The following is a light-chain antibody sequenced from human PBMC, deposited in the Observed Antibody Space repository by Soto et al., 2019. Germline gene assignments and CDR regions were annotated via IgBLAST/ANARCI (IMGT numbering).Light chain of an antibody. CDR3: QQYGSSPPVT. CDR2: GAS. V-gene: IGKV3-20*01. CDR1: QSVSKSF. J-gene: IGKJ5*01. Sequence: EIVLTQSPATLSLSPGERVALSCRASQSVSKSFVAWYQQKPGQAPRLLIYGASIRATGIPDRFSGSGSGTDFTLTISRLEPEDFAVYYCQQYGSSPPVTFGQGTRLEIK.